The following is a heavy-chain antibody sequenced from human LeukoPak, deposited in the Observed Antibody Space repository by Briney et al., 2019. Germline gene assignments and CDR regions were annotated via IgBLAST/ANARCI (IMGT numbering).Heavy chain of an antibody. Sequence: PGGSLRLSCVASGFSFSTQHMHWVRQAPGKGLAWVSYINIDERITGYADSVKGRFTISRDNGKNTLYLQMNSLRVEDTAIYYCFREGGDWGQGTLVTVSS. V-gene: IGHV3-74*01. J-gene: IGHJ4*02. CDR3: FREGGD. CDR2: INIDERIT. D-gene: IGHD3-10*01. CDR1: GFSFSTQH.